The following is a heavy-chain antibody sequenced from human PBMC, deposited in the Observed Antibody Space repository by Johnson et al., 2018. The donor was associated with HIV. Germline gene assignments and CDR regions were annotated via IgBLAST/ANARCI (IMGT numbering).Heavy chain of an antibody. D-gene: IGHD6-19*01. CDR3: ARDLSRYIAVATFDAFDI. V-gene: IGHV3-30-3*01. CDR2: ISYDGSNK. J-gene: IGHJ3*02. CDR1: GFTFSSYA. Sequence: QVQVVESGGGVVQPGRSLRLSCAASGFTFSSYAMHWVRQAPGKGLEWVAVISYDGSNKYYADSVKGRFTISRDNSKNTLYLQMNSLRAEDTAVYYCARDLSRYIAVATFDAFDIWGQGTMVTVSS.